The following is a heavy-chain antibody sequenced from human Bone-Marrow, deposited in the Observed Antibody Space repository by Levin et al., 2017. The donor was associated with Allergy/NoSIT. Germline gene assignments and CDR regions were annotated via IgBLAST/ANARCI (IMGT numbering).Heavy chain of an antibody. CDR1: GFTFSDYT. CDR3: EYLWFGDFDTFDI. CDR2: ISYDGTNT. Sequence: GGSLRLSCAASGFTFSDYTLYWVRQAPGKGLEWMAVISYDGTNTYYPDSVKGRFTISRDNSKSTVYLHMNSLRAEDTAMYYCEYLWFGDFDTFDIWGQGTMVTVSP. V-gene: IGHV3-30-3*01. J-gene: IGHJ3*02. D-gene: IGHD3-10*01.